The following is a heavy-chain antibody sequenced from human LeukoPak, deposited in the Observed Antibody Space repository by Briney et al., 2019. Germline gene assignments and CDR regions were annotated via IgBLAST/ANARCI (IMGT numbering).Heavy chain of an antibody. V-gene: IGHV4-31*03. D-gene: IGHD3-10*01. CDR3: ARERARPRRSFDY. Sequence: PSQTLPLTCTVSGGSISSGGYYWSWIRQHPGKGLEWIGYIYYSGSTYYNPSLKSRVTISVDTSKNQFSLKLSSVTAADTAVYYCARERARPRRSFDYWGQGTLVTVSS. CDR1: GGSISSGGYY. J-gene: IGHJ4*02. CDR2: IYYSGST.